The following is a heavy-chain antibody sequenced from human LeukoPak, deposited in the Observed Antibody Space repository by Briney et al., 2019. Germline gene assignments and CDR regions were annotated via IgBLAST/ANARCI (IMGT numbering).Heavy chain of an antibody. V-gene: IGHV3-21*01. CDR2: ISRSSSYI. Sequence: GGSLRLSCAASGFTFSSYSMNWVRQAPGKGLEWVSSISRSSSYIYYADSVKGRFTISRDNAKNSLYLQMNSLRAEDTAVYYCAREDGIAAAGTIDYWGQGTLVTVSS. CDR3: AREDGIAAAGTIDY. CDR1: GFTFSSYS. J-gene: IGHJ4*02. D-gene: IGHD6-13*01.